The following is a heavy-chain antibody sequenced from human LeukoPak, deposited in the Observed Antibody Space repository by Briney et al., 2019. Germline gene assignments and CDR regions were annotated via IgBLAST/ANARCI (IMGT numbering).Heavy chain of an antibody. Sequence: GGSLRLSCTASGFTFGDYAMSWVRQAPGKGLEWVGFIRSKAYGGTTEYAASVKGRFTISRDDSKGIAYLQMNSLKTEDTAVYYCTRGLGYSYGYERVFDYWGQGTLVTVSS. J-gene: IGHJ4*02. V-gene: IGHV3-49*04. CDR1: GFTFGDYA. CDR2: IRSKAYGGTT. CDR3: TRGLGYSYGYERVFDY. D-gene: IGHD5-18*01.